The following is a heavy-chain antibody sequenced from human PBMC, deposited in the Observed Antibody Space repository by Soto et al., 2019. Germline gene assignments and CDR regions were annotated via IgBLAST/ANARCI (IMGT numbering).Heavy chain of an antibody. D-gene: IGHD2-15*01. CDR2: IYWDDDK. CDR3: AHSWYCSGGSCYYTYYFDY. V-gene: IGHV2-5*02. Sequence: QITLKESGPTLVKPTQTLTLTCTFSGFSLSTSGVGVGWIRQPPGKALEWLALIYWDDDKRYSPVLKIRLTRTQDNSNNQVVLTMTNMDPVDTATYSCAHSWYCSGGSCYYTYYFDYWGQGTLVTVSS. CDR1: GFSLSTSGVG. J-gene: IGHJ4*02.